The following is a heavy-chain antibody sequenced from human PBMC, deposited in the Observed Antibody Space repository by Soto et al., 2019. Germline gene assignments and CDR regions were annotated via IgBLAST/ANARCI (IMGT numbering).Heavy chain of an antibody. CDR1: GFVFKNYE. J-gene: IGHJ6*02. CDR3: ARDIDNRDYYYGLDV. D-gene: IGHD1-20*01. Sequence: EVQLVESGGGLVQPGGSLRLSCVASGFVFKNYEMNWVRQAPGKGLEWISYISNSGNTIYVADSMRGRFTISRDNAKNSLFLQMNSLRADDTAVYYCARDIDNRDYYYGLDVWGQGTTVTVSS. V-gene: IGHV3-48*03. CDR2: ISNSGNTI.